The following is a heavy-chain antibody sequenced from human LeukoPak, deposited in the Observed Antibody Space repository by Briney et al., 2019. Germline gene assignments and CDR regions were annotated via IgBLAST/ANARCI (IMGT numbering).Heavy chain of an antibody. V-gene: IGHV3-23*01. J-gene: IGHJ4*02. CDR2: IKGNGGKK. D-gene: IGHD3-22*01. Sequence: GGSLRLSCAASGFTFSSYGMSWVRQAPGKGLEWVSDIKGNGGKKYYADSVKGRFTISRDNAKNSLYLQMNSLRAEDTAVYYCARIRWGSAYAQLAYWGQGTLVTVSS. CDR1: GFTFSSYG. CDR3: ARIRWGSAYAQLAY.